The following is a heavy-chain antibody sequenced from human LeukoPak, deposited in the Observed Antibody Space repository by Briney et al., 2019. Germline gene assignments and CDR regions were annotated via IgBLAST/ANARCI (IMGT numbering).Heavy chain of an antibody. CDR1: GYTLTELS. V-gene: IGHV1-24*01. D-gene: IGHD4-17*01. CDR3: ATGRTTVTTFDLAPRDYYYYYGMDV. Sequence: GASVKVSCKVSGYTLTELSMHWVRQAPGKGLEWMGGFDPEDGETIYAQKFQGRVTMTEDTSTDTAYMELSSLRSEDTAVYYCATGRTTVTTFDLAPRDYYYYYGMDVWGQGTTVTVSS. CDR2: FDPEDGET. J-gene: IGHJ6*02.